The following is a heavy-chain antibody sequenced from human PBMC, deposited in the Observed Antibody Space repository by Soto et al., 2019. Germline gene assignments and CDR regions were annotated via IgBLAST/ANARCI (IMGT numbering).Heavy chain of an antibody. D-gene: IGHD4-17*01. CDR3: TTRDYGFIRQY. CDR2: IHHSGST. Sequence: QVQLQESGPGLVKPSGTLSLTCAVSGGSFSSNWWSWVRQPPGKGLEWIGEIHHSGSTNYNPSLNSRVTISIDKSKHQFSLNLSSVTAADTAVYFCTTRDYGFIRQYWGQGTLVTVSS. CDR1: GGSFSSNW. J-gene: IGHJ4*02. V-gene: IGHV4-4*02.